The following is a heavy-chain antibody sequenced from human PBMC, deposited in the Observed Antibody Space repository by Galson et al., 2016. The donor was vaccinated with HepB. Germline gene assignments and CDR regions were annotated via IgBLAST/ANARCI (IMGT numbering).Heavy chain of an antibody. J-gene: IGHJ4*02. Sequence: QSGAEVKKPGESLRISCKVSGYSFTNYWIGWVRQMPGKGLEWMGIIYPGDSDTRYSPSFQGQVTISADMSISAAYLQWGSLKASDTAMYYCARLDNAGHYFFDDWGQGALVTVSS. D-gene: IGHD2-8*01. CDR1: GYSFTNYW. CDR3: ARLDNAGHYFFDD. CDR2: IYPGDSDT. V-gene: IGHV5-51*01.